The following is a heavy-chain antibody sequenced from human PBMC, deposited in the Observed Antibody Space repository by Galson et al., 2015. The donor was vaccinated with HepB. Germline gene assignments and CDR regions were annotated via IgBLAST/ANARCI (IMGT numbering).Heavy chain of an antibody. CDR3: ARTLETYCGGTCYPLYFDY. CDR1: GFPFGDYG. Sequence: LRLSCAASGFPFGDYGMHWVRQAPGMGLEWVAVISFDGTKKNYLDSVKGRFTISRDNSKKTLFLQMNSLRPEDTAVYYCARTLETYCGGTCYPLYFDYWGQGTLVTVSS. V-gene: IGHV3-30*03. D-gene: IGHD2-21*02. J-gene: IGHJ4*02. CDR2: ISFDGTKK.